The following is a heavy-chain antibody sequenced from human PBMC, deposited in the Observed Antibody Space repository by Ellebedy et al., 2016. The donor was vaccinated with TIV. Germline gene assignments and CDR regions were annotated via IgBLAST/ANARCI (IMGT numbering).Heavy chain of an antibody. D-gene: IGHD1-26*01. CDR3: ARGGSYYADY. V-gene: IGHV3-48*01. CDR1: GFTFSSYS. CDR2: ISSSSSTI. Sequence: GESLKISCAASGFTFSSYSMNWVRQAPGKGLEWVSYISSSSSTIYYADSVKGRFTISRDNSKNTLYLQMNSLGAEDTAVYYCARGGSYYADYWGQGTLVTVSS. J-gene: IGHJ4*02.